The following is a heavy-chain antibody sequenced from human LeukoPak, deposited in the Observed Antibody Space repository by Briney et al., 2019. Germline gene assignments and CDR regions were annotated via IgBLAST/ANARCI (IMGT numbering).Heavy chain of an antibody. CDR2: IYYSGST. Sequence: SETLSLTCTVSGSSISSSSYYWGWIRQPPGKGLEWIGYIYYSGSTNYNPSLKSRVTISIDTSKNQFSLKLSSVTAADTAVYYCARGLAYCGGDCFDYWGQGTLVTVSS. CDR1: GSSISSSSYY. J-gene: IGHJ4*02. D-gene: IGHD2-21*01. CDR3: ARGLAYCGGDCFDY. V-gene: IGHV4-61*05.